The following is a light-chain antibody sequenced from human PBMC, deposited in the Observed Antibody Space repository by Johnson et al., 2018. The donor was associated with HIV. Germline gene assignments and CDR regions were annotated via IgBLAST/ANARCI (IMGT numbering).Light chain of an antibody. CDR3: GTWDASLSPLYA. Sequence: QSVLTQPPSVSAAPGQKVTISCSGSSSNIGNNYVSWYQQLPGTAPKLLIYDNNKRPSGIPDRFSGSKSGTSATLGITGLQTGDEADYYCGTWDASLSPLYAFGSGTTITVL. V-gene: IGLV1-51*01. J-gene: IGLJ1*01. CDR1: SSNIGNNY. CDR2: DNN.